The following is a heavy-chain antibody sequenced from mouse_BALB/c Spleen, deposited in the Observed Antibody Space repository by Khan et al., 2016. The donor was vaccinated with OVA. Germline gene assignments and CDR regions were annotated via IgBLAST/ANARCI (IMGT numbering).Heavy chain of an antibody. CDR3: ARNPFAY. Sequence: QVQLQQPGTELVRPGTSVKLSCEASGYTFTSYWMNWIKQRPEQGLEWIGRIDFYDSETHYNHKFKDKATLTVDKSSNTAYMQLTSLTSEESAVYYCARNPFAYWGQGTLVTVSA. CDR1: GYTFTSYW. CDR2: IDFYDSET. J-gene: IGHJ3*01. V-gene: IGHV1-52*01.